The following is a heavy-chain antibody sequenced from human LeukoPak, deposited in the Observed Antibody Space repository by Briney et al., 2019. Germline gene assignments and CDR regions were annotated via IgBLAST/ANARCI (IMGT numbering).Heavy chain of an antibody. Sequence: QSGGSLRLSCAASGFTFSSFAMHWVRQAPGRGLEWVAAISYHGSNTYYADSVKGRFTISRDNSKNTLYLQMNSLRAEDTAVYYCASIRDWYSDYWGQGTLVTVSS. D-gene: IGHD3-9*01. CDR3: ASIRDWYSDY. CDR2: ISYHGSNT. V-gene: IGHV3-30*14. J-gene: IGHJ4*02. CDR1: GFTFSSFA.